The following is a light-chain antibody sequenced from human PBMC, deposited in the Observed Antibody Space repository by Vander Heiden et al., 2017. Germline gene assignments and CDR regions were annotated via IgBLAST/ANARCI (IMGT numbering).Light chain of an antibody. CDR1: QNISID. J-gene: IGKJ3*01. V-gene: IGKV3-15*01. CDR3: QHYNNWPPDFP. Sequence: EIVMTQSPATLPVSPGERATLSCRASQNISIDLAWYQQKPGQAPRLLIYGASTRATGVPARFSGSGSGTEFTLTISSLQSEDFAVYFCQHYNNWPPDFPFGPGTKVDIK. CDR2: GAS.